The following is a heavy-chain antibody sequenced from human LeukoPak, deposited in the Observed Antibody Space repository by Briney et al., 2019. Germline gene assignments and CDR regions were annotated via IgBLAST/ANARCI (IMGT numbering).Heavy chain of an antibody. CDR2: MNPNSGNT. D-gene: IGHD2-2*01. CDR3: ASKCWDPTSCPNYYGMDV. V-gene: IGHV1-8*01. Sequence: ASVKVSCTASRYTFTSYDINWVRQATGQGLEWMGWMNPNSGNTGYAQKFQGRVTMTRNTSISTAYMELSSLRSEDTAVYYCASKCWDPTSCPNYYGMDVWGQGTTVTVSS. J-gene: IGHJ6*02. CDR1: RYTFTSYD.